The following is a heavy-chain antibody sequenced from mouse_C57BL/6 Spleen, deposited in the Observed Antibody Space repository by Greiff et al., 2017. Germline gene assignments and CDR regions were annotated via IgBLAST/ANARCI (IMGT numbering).Heavy chain of an antibody. V-gene: IGHV14-4*01. D-gene: IGHD1-1*01. CDR1: GFNIKDDY. CDR3: TYYYVSSYVGY. Sequence: VQLQQSGAELVRPGASVKLSCTASGFNIKDDYMHWVKQRPEQGLEWIGWIDPANGDTEYASKFQGKATITADTSSNTAYLQLNSLTSEDTAIYYCTYYYVSSYVGYWGQGTTLTVSS. CDR2: IDPANGDT. J-gene: IGHJ2*01.